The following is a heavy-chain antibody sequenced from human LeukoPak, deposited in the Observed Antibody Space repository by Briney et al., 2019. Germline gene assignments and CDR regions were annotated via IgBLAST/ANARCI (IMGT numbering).Heavy chain of an antibody. J-gene: IGHJ6*04. V-gene: IGHV5-10-1*01. D-gene: IGHD2-2*01. Sequence: GESLKISCKGSGYSFTSYWNSWVRQMPGKGVGWMGRIDPSDSYTNYSPSFQGHVTIPADKSISTAYLQWSSLKASDTAMYYCARAESVVPAASYYYYGMDVWGKGTTVTVSS. CDR3: ARAESVVPAASYYYYGMDV. CDR2: IDPSDSYT. CDR1: GYSFTSYW.